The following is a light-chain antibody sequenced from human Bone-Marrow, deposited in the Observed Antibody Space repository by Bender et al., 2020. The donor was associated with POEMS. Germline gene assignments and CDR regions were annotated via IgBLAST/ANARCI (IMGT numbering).Light chain of an antibody. CDR2: QDK. CDR1: ELGEKY. CDR3: QAWDSSTAV. J-gene: IGLJ2*01. Sequence: SYELTQPPSVSVSPGQTASITCSGHELGEKYTCWYQQKPGQSPVLVIFQDKKRPSGIPERFSGSNSGNTATLTISGTQAMDEADYYCQAWDSSTAVFGGGTKLTVL. V-gene: IGLV3-1*01.